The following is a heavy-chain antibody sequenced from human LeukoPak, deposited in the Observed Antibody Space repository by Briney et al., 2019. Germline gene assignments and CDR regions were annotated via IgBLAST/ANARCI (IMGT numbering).Heavy chain of an antibody. V-gene: IGHV1-18*01. Sequence: ASVKVSCKASGYTLTSYGISWVRQAPGQGLEWMGWISAYNGNTNYAQKLQGRVTMTTDTSTSIAYMELSRLRSDDTAVYYCARDPRASQYQLLANWFDPWGQGTLVTVSS. J-gene: IGHJ5*02. CDR2: ISAYNGNT. CDR3: ARDPRASQYQLLANWFDP. D-gene: IGHD2-2*01. CDR1: GYTLTSYG.